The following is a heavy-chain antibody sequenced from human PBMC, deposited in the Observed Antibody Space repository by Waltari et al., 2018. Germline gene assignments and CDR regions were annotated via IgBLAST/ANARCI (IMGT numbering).Heavy chain of an antibody. CDR1: GYSIAGYF. Sequence: VQLRESGPRLVKPSETLYLTCSVSGYSIAGYFWAWVRQPPGKGQHFGYIDDVGTTRYNPSLAGRVAMSVDTSKNHFSLRLTSMTAADTAFYSCASGRGGSGSQPLSWFDPWGPGTLVTVSS. J-gene: IGHJ5*02. CDR2: IDDVGTT. CDR3: ASGRGGSGSQPLSWFDP. D-gene: IGHD3-10*01. V-gene: IGHV4-59*01.